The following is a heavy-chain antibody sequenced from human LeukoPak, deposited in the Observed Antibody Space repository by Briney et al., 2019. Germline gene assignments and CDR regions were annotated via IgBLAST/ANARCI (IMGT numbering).Heavy chain of an antibody. D-gene: IGHD6-6*01. Sequence: GASVKVSCKASGYTFTSYYMHWVRQAPGQGLEWMGLINPSGGSTSYAQKFQGGVTMTRDTSTSTVYVELSSLRSEDTAVYYCARDMRDSSSSGGYYGMDVWGQGTTVTVSS. J-gene: IGHJ6*02. V-gene: IGHV1-46*01. CDR1: GYTFTSYY. CDR2: INPSGGST. CDR3: ARDMRDSSSSGGYYGMDV.